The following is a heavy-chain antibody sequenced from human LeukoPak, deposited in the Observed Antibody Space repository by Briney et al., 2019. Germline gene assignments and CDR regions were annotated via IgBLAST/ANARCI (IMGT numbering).Heavy chain of an antibody. J-gene: IGHJ4*02. Sequence: SETLSLTCTVSGGSLSSSGYYWGWIRQPPGEWLEWIASIYYSGITYYTPSLKSRVTISVDTSKNQLSLKLSSLTAADTAVYYCARGQCLVYWGQGTLVTVSS. V-gene: IGHV4-39*01. CDR2: IYYSGIT. CDR1: GGSLSSSGYY. D-gene: IGHD6-19*01. CDR3: ARGQCLVY.